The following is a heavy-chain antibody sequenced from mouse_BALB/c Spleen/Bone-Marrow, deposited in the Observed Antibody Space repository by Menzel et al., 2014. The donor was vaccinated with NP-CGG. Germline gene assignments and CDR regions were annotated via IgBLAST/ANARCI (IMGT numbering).Heavy chain of an antibody. CDR2: IISHNGAI. V-gene: IGHV1-37*01. D-gene: IGHD2-4*01. J-gene: IGHJ3*01. CDR3: GRVSDYFAY. Sequence: ELQLEESGLEAVKPGASVLMSCTAPGNFFTAYYMNWEKECNGKSLVWIGRIISHNGAILQKKKFKHKAKLTADKSSSTAHMELLSLTSQDSAGYYCGRVSDYFAYWGQGTLVT. CDR1: GNFFTAYY.